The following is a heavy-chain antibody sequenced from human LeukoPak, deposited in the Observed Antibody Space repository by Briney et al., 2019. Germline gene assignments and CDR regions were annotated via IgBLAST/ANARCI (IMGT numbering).Heavy chain of an antibody. CDR1: GGSISSSSYY. CDR2: TYYSGST. V-gene: IGHV4-39*07. Sequence: SETLSLTCTVSGGSISSSSYYWGWIRQPPGKGLEWIGSTYYSGSTYYNPSLKSRVTISVDTSRNQFSLKLSSVTAADTAVYYCARSSEYYDFWSGYYHFDYWGQGTLVTVSS. CDR3: ARSSEYYDFWSGYYHFDY. D-gene: IGHD3-3*01. J-gene: IGHJ4*02.